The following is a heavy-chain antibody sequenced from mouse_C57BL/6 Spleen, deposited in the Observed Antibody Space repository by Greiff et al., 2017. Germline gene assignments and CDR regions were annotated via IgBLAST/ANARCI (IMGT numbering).Heavy chain of an antibody. D-gene: IGHD2-4*01. V-gene: IGHV3-6*01. CDR2: ISYDGSN. J-gene: IGHJ3*01. Sequence: EVHLVESGPGLVKPSQSLSLTCSVTGYSITSGYYWNWIRQFPGNKLEWMGYISYDGSNNYNPSLKNRISITRDTSKNQFFLKLNSVTTEDTATYYCATFGYDYDDEGFAYWGQGTLVTVSA. CDR3: ATFGYDYDDEGFAY. CDR1: GYSITSGYY.